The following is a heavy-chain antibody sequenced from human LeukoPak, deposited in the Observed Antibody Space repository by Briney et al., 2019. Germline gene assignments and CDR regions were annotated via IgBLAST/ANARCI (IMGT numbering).Heavy chain of an antibody. Sequence: GGSLRLSCAASGFXFISYSINWVRQAPGKGLEWVSSISSSTAYIYYADSVKGRFTISRDNAKNSLYLQMNSLRAEDTAVYYCARENFYDSSGYDAFDIWGQGTMVTVSS. V-gene: IGHV3-21*01. D-gene: IGHD3-22*01. CDR1: GFXFISYS. CDR3: ARENFYDSSGYDAFDI. J-gene: IGHJ3*02. CDR2: ISSSTAYI.